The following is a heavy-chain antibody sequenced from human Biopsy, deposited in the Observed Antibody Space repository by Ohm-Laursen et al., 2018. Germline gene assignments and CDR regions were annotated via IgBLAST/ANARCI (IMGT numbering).Heavy chain of an antibody. CDR2: IWYDGTDK. J-gene: IGHJ6*03. CDR1: GFTFSTYG. CDR3: ARDRYYGSENYFSHYNMDV. Sequence: SLRLSCSASGFTFSTYGMHWVRQAPGKGLEWVAVIWYDGTDKFYADSVKGRFTISRDNSKNTLYLHMNSLRAADTAVYYCARDRYYGSENYFSHYNMDVWGQGTTVTVSS. V-gene: IGHV3-33*08. D-gene: IGHD3-10*01.